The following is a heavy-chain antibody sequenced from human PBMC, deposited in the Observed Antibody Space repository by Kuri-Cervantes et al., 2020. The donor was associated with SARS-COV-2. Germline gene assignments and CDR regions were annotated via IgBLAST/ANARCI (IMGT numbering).Heavy chain of an antibody. CDR3: ARKGASSSWYPSYYYGMDV. Sequence: GESLKISCAASGIYFRSYGMHWVRQAPGKGLEWVAGICYDGSNKYYADSVKGRFTISRDNSKNTLYLQMNSLRSEDTAVYYCARKGASSSWYPSYYYGMDVWGQGATVTIFS. CDR2: ICYDGSNK. V-gene: IGHV3-33*01. CDR1: GIYFRSYG. D-gene: IGHD6-13*01. J-gene: IGHJ6*02.